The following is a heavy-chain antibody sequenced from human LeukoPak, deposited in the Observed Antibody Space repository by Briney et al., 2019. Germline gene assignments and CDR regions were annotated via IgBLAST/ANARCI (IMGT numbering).Heavy chain of an antibody. CDR2: ISYDGGSE. V-gene: IGHV3-30*18. D-gene: IGHD2-21*01. Sequence: GGSLRLSCAASGFTFSTYGMHWVRQAPGKGLEWGAIISYDGGSEYYADSVKGRFTISRDNSKSTLYLQMDSLRAEDSAVFYCAKDQKRDSGYYAMDVWGQGTTVTVSS. J-gene: IGHJ6*02. CDR3: AKDQKRDSGYYAMDV. CDR1: GFTFSTYG.